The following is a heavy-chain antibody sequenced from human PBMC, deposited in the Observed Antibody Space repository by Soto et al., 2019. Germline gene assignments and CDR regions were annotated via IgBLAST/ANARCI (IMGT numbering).Heavy chain of an antibody. CDR3: ARTTYDILFFDY. D-gene: IGHD3-9*01. V-gene: IGHV4-31*03. J-gene: IGHJ4*02. Sequence: SETLSLTCTVSGGSISSGGYYWSWIRQHPGKGLEWIGYIYYSGSTYYNPSLKSRVTISVDTSKNQFSLKLSSVTAADTAVYYCARTTYDILFFDYWGQGTLVTVSS. CDR2: IYYSGST. CDR1: GGSISSGGYY.